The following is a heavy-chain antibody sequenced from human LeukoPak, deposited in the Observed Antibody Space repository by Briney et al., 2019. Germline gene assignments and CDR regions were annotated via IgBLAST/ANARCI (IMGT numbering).Heavy chain of an antibody. J-gene: IGHJ6*02. CDR2: IYYSGST. CDR1: GGSISSYY. CDR3: ARLNMYDAMDV. V-gene: IGHV4-59*08. Sequence: PSETLSLTCTVSGGSISSYYWSWIRQPPGKGLEWIGYIYYSGSTNYNPSLKSRVTISVDTSKNQFSLKLSSVTAADTAVYYCARLNMYDAMDVWGQGTTVTVSS. D-gene: IGHD2/OR15-2a*01.